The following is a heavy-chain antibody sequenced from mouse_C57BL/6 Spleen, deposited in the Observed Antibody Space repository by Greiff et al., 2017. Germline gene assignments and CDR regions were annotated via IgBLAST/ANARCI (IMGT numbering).Heavy chain of an antibody. Sequence: QVHVKQSGPELVKPGASVKLSCKASGYTFTSYDINWVKQRPGQGLEWIGWIYPRDGSTKYNEKFKGKATLTVDTSSSTAYMQLSSLTSEDSAVYFCARSHDGYYGDWFAYWGQGTLVTVSA. D-gene: IGHD2-3*01. J-gene: IGHJ3*01. CDR1: GYTFTSYD. CDR3: ARSHDGYYGDWFAY. V-gene: IGHV1-85*01. CDR2: IYPRDGST.